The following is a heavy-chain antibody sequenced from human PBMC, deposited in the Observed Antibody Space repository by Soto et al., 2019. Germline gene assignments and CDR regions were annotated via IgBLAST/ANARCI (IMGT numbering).Heavy chain of an antibody. D-gene: IGHD3-16*01. CDR3: ARERFRGGPIPSGMDV. CDR2: IIPIFGTA. CDR1: GGTFSSYA. J-gene: IGHJ6*02. Sequence: SVKVSCKASGGTFSSYAISWVRQAPGQGLEWMGGIIPIFGTANYAQKFQGRVTITADESTSTAYMELSSLRSEDTAVYYCARERFRGGPIPSGMDVWGQGTTVTVSS. V-gene: IGHV1-69*13.